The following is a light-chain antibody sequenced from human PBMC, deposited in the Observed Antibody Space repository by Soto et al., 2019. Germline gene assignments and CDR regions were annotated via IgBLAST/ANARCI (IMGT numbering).Light chain of an antibody. V-gene: IGLV2-14*01. CDR2: EVS. CDR1: SSDVGGYNY. CDR3: SSYTSSSTLYV. Sequence: QSALIQPASVSWSPGPPITISCTGTSSDVGGYNYVSWYEQHPGKAPKLMIYEVSNRPSGVSNRFSGSKSGNTASLTISGLQAEDEADYYCSSYTSSSTLYVFGTGTKVTVL. J-gene: IGLJ1*01.